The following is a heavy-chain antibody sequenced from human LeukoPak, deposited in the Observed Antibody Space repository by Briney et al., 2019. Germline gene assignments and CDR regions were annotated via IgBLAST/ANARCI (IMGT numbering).Heavy chain of an antibody. CDR2: IRYDGSNK. V-gene: IGHV3-30*02. CDR3: AKGRPYYYDSSGYQH. CDR1: GFTFSSYG. Sequence: GGSLRLSCAASGFTFSSYGMHWVRQAPGKGLEGVAFIRYDGSNKYYADSVKGRFTISRDNSKNTLYLQMNSLRAEDTAVYYCAKGRPYYYDSSGYQHWGQGTLVSVSS. J-gene: IGHJ4*02. D-gene: IGHD3-22*01.